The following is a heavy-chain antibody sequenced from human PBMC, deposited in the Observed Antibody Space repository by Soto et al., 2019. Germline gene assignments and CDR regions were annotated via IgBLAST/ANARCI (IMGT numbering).Heavy chain of an antibody. J-gene: IGHJ3*02. D-gene: IGHD3-9*01. CDR3: ARELGDILTGYYIHDAFDI. CDR1: GGSISSGGYY. Sequence: PSETLSLTCTVSGGSISSGGYYWSWIRQHPGKGLEWIGYIYYSGSTYYNPSLKSRVTISVDTSKNQFSLKLSSVTAADTAVYYCARELGDILTGYYIHDAFDIWGQGTMVTVSS. CDR2: IYYSGST. V-gene: IGHV4-31*03.